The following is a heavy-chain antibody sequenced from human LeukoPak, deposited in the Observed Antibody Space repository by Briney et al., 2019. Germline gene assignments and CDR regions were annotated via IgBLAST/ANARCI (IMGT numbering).Heavy chain of an antibody. CDR1: GGTFSSYA. Sequence: SVKVSCKASGGTFSSYAISWVRQAPGQGLEWMGGIIPIFGTANYAQKFQGRVTMTRDTSTSTVYMELSSLRSEDTAVYYCARGGVAKLGPLDLWGQGTLVTVSS. D-gene: IGHD7-27*01. CDR3: ARGGVAKLGPLDL. J-gene: IGHJ5*02. V-gene: IGHV1-69*05. CDR2: IIPIFGTA.